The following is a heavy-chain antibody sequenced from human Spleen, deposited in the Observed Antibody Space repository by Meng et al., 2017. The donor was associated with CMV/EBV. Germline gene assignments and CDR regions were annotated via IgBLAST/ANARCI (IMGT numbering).Heavy chain of an antibody. Sequence: CVATRFTLSSYDMHRDRTVAGKGLEWVSAFGHSGDISDRESEKGRFTISREGGKNSLYLQMNSLRDGETAVYYCARWGVGTLDAFEIWGQVTLVTVSS. CDR1: RFTLSSYD. D-gene: IGHD2/OR15-2a*01. J-gene: IGHJ3*02. V-gene: IGHV3-13*01. CDR3: ARWGVGTLDAFEI. CDR2: FGHSGDI.